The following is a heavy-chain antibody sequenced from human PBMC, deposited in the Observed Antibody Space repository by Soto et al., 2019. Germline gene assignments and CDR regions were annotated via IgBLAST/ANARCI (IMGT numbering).Heavy chain of an antibody. Sequence: KVACNASGYPFTSYYMHWVRQAPGQGLEWMGIINPSGCSTSYAQKFQGRVTMTRDTSTSTVYMELSSLRSEDAAVYYCARAGYGDFHDAFDIWGQGTMVTVSS. J-gene: IGHJ3*02. CDR2: INPSGCST. CDR3: ARAGYGDFHDAFDI. CDR1: GYPFTSYY. V-gene: IGHV1-46*01. D-gene: IGHD4-17*01.